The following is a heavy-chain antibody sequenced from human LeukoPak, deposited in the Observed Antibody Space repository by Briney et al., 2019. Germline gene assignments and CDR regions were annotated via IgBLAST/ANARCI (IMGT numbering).Heavy chain of an antibody. V-gene: IGHV4-61*01. CDR1: GGSVSSGSYY. J-gene: IGHJ3*02. Sequence: PSETLSLTCTVSGGSVSSGSYYWSWIRQPPGKGLEWIGYIYYSGSTNYNPSLKSRVTISVDTSKNQFSLKLSSVTAADTAVYYCARGTYYYDSSGYPDAFDIWGQGTMVTVSS. CDR3: ARGTYYYDSSGYPDAFDI. D-gene: IGHD3-22*01. CDR2: IYYSGST.